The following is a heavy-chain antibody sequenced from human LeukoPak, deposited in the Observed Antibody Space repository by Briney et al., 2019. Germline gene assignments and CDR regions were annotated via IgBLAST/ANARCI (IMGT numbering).Heavy chain of an antibody. Sequence: ASVKVSCKVSGYTLTELSMHWVRQAPGKGLEWMGCFDPEVGKTIYAQKFQGRVAMTEDTSTDTAYMELSSLRSEDTAVYYCTTDQVGATLGIPSDYWGQGTLVTVSS. CDR3: TTDQVGATLGIPSDY. CDR1: GYTLTELS. CDR2: FDPEVGKT. V-gene: IGHV1-24*01. J-gene: IGHJ4*02. D-gene: IGHD1-26*01.